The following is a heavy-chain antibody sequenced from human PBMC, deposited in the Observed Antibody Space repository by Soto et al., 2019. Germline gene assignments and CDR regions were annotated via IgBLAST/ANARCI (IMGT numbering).Heavy chain of an antibody. V-gene: IGHV4-39*01. CDR3: ASLSKVKNYYYYVMDF. CDR1: GGSISSSSYY. CDR2: IYYSGST. Sequence: PEKLSLTCAVSGGSISSSSYYWGWIRQPPGKGLEWIGSIYYSGSTYYNPSLKSRVTISVDTSKNQFSLKLSSVTAADTAVYYCASLSKVKNYYYYVMDFWGQGSTVIVSS. D-gene: IGHD3-22*01. J-gene: IGHJ6*02.